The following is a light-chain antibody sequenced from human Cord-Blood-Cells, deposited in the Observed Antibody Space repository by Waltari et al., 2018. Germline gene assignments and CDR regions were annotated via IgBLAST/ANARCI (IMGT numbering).Light chain of an antibody. CDR1: QSVSSY. CDR3: QQRSNWPSFT. Sequence: EIVLTQSPATLSLSPGERATLSCRASQSVSSYLAWYQQKPGQAHRLLIYDVSNRATGIPARFSGSGSGTDFTLTISSLEPEDFAVYYCQQRSNWPSFTFGPGTKVDIK. CDR2: DVS. V-gene: IGKV3-11*01. J-gene: IGKJ3*01.